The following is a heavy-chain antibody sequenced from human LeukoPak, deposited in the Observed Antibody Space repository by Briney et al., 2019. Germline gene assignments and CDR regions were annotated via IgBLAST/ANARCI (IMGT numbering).Heavy chain of an antibody. J-gene: IGHJ4*02. CDR2: IFYSGNT. CDR1: RGSVSNSHYY. Sequence: ETLSLTCTVSRGSVSNSHYYWAWVRQPPGKGLEWLGSIFYSGNTHYNPSLKSPVTISIDTSKNQFSLKVSSVTAADTAIYYCARDLSFDWFPYYFDYWGQGILVTVSS. CDR3: ARDLSFDWFPYYFDY. V-gene: IGHV4-39*07. D-gene: IGHD3-9*01.